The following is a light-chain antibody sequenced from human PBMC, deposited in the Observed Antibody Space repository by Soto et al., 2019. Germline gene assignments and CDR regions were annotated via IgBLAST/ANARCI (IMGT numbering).Light chain of an antibody. CDR2: DVS. J-gene: IGLJ1*01. V-gene: IGLV2-14*01. Sequence: QSALTQPASVSGSPGQSITISCTGPSSDVGGYNYVSWYQQHPGKAPKLMIYDVSNRPSGVSNRFSGSKSGNTASLTISGLQAEDEADYYCSSYTSSSTLLYVFGTGTKLAVL. CDR1: SSDVGGYNY. CDR3: SSYTSSSTLLYV.